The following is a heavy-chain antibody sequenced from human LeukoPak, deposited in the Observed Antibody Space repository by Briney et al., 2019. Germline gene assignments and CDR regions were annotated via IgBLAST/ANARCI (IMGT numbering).Heavy chain of an antibody. CDR1: GGSISGYS. D-gene: IGHD3-10*01. J-gene: IGHJ5*02. Sequence: PSETLSLTCTVSGGSISGYSWTWIRQPPGQGLEWTGYFHSSRTTSYNPSLTGRVTISVDTAMDQISLKLNSVTAADTAVYYCARGHLGLSPWGQGTLVTVSS. V-gene: IGHV4-59*01. CDR2: FHSSRTT. CDR3: ARGHLGLSP.